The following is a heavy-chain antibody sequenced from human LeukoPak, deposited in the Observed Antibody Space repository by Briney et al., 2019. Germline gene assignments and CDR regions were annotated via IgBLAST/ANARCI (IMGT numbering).Heavy chain of an antibody. Sequence: ASVKVSCKASGYTFTRNYMHWVRQAPGQGLEWMGIINPRGGSTTYAQKFQGRLTMTRDTSTSTVYMELSSLRSEDTAVYYRAREDADYTFSFDFWGQGTLVTVSS. CDR3: AREDADYTFSFDF. CDR1: GYTFTRNY. V-gene: IGHV1-46*01. D-gene: IGHD4-17*01. J-gene: IGHJ4*02. CDR2: INPRGGST.